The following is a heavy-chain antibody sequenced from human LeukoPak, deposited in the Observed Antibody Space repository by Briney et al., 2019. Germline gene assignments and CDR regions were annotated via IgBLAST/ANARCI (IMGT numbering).Heavy chain of an antibody. CDR3: AREGQLVPDALDV. J-gene: IGHJ3*01. Sequence: ASVKVSCKASGYPFTYYYMHWVRQAPGQGLEWIGWINPNSGGTNLPQKFQGRVTMTRDTSISTAYMELTGLTSDDTAAYYCAREGQLVPDALDVWGQGTVVTVSA. CDR1: GYPFTYYY. CDR2: INPNSGGT. D-gene: IGHD6-13*01. V-gene: IGHV1-2*02.